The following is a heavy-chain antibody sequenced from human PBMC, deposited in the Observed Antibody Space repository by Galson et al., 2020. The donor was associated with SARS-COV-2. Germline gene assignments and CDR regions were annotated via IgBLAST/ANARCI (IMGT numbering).Heavy chain of an antibody. J-gene: IGHJ4*02. V-gene: IGHV3-30-3*01. D-gene: IGHD1-26*01. CDR1: GFTFSSYA. CDR2: ISYDGSNK. Sequence: GGSLRLSCAASGFTFSSYAMHWVRQAPGKGLEWVAVISYDGSNKYYADSVKGRFTISRDNSKNTLYLQMNSLRAEDTAVYYCARGGEWELPYYFDYWGQGTLVTVSS. CDR3: ARGGEWELPYYFDY.